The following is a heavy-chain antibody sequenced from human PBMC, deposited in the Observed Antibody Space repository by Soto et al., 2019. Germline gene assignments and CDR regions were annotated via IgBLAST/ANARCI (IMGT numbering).Heavy chain of an antibody. Sequence: LGESQKISCQGSGYNFTSYGIGWVRQMPGKGLEWMGIIYPGDSDTRYSPSFQGQVTISADKSISTAYLQWSSLKASDTAMYYCARLSRYDILTGPYAFDIWGQGTMVTVSS. D-gene: IGHD3-9*01. CDR1: GYNFTSYG. CDR3: ARLSRYDILTGPYAFDI. J-gene: IGHJ3*02. CDR2: IYPGDSDT. V-gene: IGHV5-51*01.